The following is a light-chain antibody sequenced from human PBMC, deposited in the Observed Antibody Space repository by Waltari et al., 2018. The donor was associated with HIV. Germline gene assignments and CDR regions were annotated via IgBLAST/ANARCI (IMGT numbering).Light chain of an antibody. V-gene: IGLV2-23*02. J-gene: IGLJ3*02. CDR1: SSDVGGYNL. CDR3: CSYAGSRV. Sequence: QSALTQPASVSGSPGQSITIPCTGTSSDVGGYNLVSWYQHHPGKAPKLMIYEVSKRPSGVSNRFSGSKSGNTASLTISGLQAEDEADYYCCSYAGSRVFGGGTKLTVL. CDR2: EVS.